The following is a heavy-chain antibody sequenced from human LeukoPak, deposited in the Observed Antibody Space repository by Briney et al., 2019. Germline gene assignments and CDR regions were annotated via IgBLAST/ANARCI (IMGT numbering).Heavy chain of an antibody. Sequence: VASVKVSCKASGYTFTSYYMHWVRQAPGQGLEWMGIINPSGGSTSYAQKFQGRVTVTRDMSTSTVYMELSSLRSEGTAVYYCARDYTAMTERNWFDPWGQGTLATVSS. CDR1: GYTFTSYY. D-gene: IGHD5-18*01. J-gene: IGHJ5*02. CDR3: ARDYTAMTERNWFDP. CDR2: INPSGGST. V-gene: IGHV1-46*01.